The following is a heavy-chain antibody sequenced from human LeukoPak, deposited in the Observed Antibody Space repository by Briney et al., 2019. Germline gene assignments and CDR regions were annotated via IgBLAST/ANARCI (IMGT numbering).Heavy chain of an antibody. CDR3: ARDLCGGDCYLWWFDP. CDR1: GGTFSSYA. CDR2: IIPIFGTA. Sequence: ASVKVSCKASGGTFSSYAISWVRQAPGQGLEWMGGIIPIFGTANYAQKFQGRVTITADESTSTAYMELSSLRSEDTAVYYCARDLCGGDCYLWWFDPWGQGTLVTVSS. V-gene: IGHV1-69*13. J-gene: IGHJ5*02. D-gene: IGHD2-21*01.